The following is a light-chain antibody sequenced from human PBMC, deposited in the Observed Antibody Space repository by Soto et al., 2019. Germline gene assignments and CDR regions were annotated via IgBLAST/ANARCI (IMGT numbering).Light chain of an antibody. CDR1: QSVSSSY. CDR3: QQYGTSPLT. Sequence: EILLTQSPGTLSLSPGERATLSCRTSQSVSSSYLAWYQQKPGQAPRLLIYGASSRATGIPDRFSGSGSGTDFPLTISRLDPEDFAVYYCQQYGTSPLTFGGGTRVDIK. J-gene: IGKJ4*01. V-gene: IGKV3-20*01. CDR2: GAS.